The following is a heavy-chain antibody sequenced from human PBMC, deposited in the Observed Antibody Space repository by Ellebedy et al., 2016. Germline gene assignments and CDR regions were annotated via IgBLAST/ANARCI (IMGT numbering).Heavy chain of an antibody. CDR1: GYTFTSYY. D-gene: IGHD1-26*01. Sequence: ASVKVSXXASGYTFTSYYMHWVRQAPGQGLEWMGIINPSGGSTSYAQKFQGRVTITRDTSASTAYMELSSLRSEDTAVYYCARDWAGAANYWGQGTLVTVSS. CDR3: ARDWAGAANY. V-gene: IGHV1-46*01. CDR2: INPSGGST. J-gene: IGHJ4*02.